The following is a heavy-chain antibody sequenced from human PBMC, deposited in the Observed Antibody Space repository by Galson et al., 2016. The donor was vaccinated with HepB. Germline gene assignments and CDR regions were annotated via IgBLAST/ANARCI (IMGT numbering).Heavy chain of an antibody. CDR3: ARDLEAAAGISP. J-gene: IGHJ5*02. CDR2: ISSTGHT. Sequence: SLRLSCAASGFTFSDYYMTWIRQAPGKGLEWVSYISSTGHTNYADSVKGRFTMSRDNAKNSLYMQMSSLRVDDTAVYYCARDLEAAAGISPWGQGTLVTVSS. CDR1: GFTFSDYY. V-gene: IGHV3-11*05. D-gene: IGHD6-13*01.